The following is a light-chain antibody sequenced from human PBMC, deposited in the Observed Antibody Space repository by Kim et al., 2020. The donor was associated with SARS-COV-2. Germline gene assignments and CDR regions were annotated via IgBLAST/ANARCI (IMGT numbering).Light chain of an antibody. CDR1: QGVYGW. CDR2: AAA. J-gene: IGKJ4*01. V-gene: IGKV1-12*01. Sequence: DIQMTQSRSSVSASVGDRVTITCRASQGVYGWLAWYQQKPGKAPNLLIHAAATLQSGVPSRFSGSGSGTDFALTINSLQPEDSATYDCQQANTFPLTFGGGTKVDIK. CDR3: QQANTFPLT.